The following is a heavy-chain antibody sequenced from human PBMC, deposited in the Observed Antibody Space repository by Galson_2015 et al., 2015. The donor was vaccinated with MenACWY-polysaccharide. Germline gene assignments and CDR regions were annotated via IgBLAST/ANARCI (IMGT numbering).Heavy chain of an antibody. V-gene: IGHV2-5*02. D-gene: IGHD5-24*01. J-gene: IGHJ5*02. CDR3: VHSHWLQENYFDP. CDR1: GFSLSDIGEG. Sequence: PALVKPTQTPTLTCTFSGFSLSDIGEGVGWIRQPPGKAPEWLALIYWAGDERYSPSLKTRLSITKDASKNQVVLKMTNMDPVDTATYYCVHSHWLQENYFDPWGQGTLVAVSS. CDR2: IYWAGDE.